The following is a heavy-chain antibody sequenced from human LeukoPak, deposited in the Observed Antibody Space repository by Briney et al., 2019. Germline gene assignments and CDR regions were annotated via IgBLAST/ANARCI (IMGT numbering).Heavy chain of an antibody. D-gene: IGHD3-22*01. CDR1: GGSISSYY. J-gene: IGHJ3*02. Sequence: PSETLSLTCTVSGGSISSYYWSWIRQPPGKGLEWIGYIYYSGSTNYNPSLKSRVTISVDTSKNQFSLKLSSVTAADTAVYYCARGGLNTYYYDSSGSSAAFDIWGQGTMVTVPS. CDR3: ARGGLNTYYYDSSGSSAAFDI. CDR2: IYYSGST. V-gene: IGHV4-59*01.